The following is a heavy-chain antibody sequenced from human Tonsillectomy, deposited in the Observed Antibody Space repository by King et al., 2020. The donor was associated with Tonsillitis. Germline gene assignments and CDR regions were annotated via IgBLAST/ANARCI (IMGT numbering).Heavy chain of an antibody. V-gene: IGHV3-30-3*01. D-gene: IGHD1-26*01. CDR2: ISYDGSNK. CDR1: GFTFSSYA. Sequence: QVQLVESGGGVVQPGRSLRLSCAASGFTFSSYAMHWVRQAPGKGLEWVAVISYDGSNKYYADSVKGRFTISRDNSKNTLYLQMNSLRAEDTAVYYCARVVGGSYDEPAFDIWGQGTMVTVSS. J-gene: IGHJ3*02. CDR3: ARVVGGSYDEPAFDI.